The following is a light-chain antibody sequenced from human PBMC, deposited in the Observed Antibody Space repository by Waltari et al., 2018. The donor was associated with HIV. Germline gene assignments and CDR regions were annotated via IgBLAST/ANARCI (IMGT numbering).Light chain of an antibody. CDR2: GAS. CDR1: QSVGSN. J-gene: IGKJ4*01. CDR3: QQYNKWPSLT. V-gene: IGKV3-15*01. Sequence: DIVMTQSPATLSVSPGERTTLSCRASQSVGSNLAWYQQKPGQAPRLLIYGASTRATGIPARFSGSGSGTEFTLTISSLQSEDFAVYYCQQYNKWPSLTFGGGTKVEIK.